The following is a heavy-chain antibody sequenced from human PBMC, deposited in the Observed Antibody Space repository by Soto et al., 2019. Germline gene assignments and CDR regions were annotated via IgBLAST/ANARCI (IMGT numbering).Heavy chain of an antibody. CDR3: AKDPDLTYDSSGYYY. CDR2: ISGSGGST. Sequence: PGGSLRLSCAASGFTFSSYAMSWVRQAPGKGLEWVSAISGSGGSTYYADSVKGRFTISRDNSKNTLYLQMNSLRAEDTAVYYCAKDPDLTYDSSGYYYWGQGTLVTVSS. CDR1: GFTFSSYA. D-gene: IGHD3-22*01. V-gene: IGHV3-23*01. J-gene: IGHJ4*02.